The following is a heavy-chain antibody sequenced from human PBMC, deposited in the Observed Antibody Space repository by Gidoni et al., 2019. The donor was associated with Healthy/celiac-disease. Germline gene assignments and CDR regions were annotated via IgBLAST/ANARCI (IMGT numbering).Heavy chain of an antibody. D-gene: IGHD3-22*01. V-gene: IGHV3-72*01. CDR1: GFTFSDHY. J-gene: IGHJ3*02. Sequence: EVQLVESGGGLVQPGGSLRLSCAASGFTFSDHYIDWVRQAPGQGLEWVGRTRNKANSYTTEYAASVKGRFTISRDDSKNSLYLQMNSLKTEDTAAYYCARMGHNYDSSGRDAFDIWGQGTMVTVSS. CDR2: TRNKANSYTT. CDR3: ARMGHNYDSSGRDAFDI.